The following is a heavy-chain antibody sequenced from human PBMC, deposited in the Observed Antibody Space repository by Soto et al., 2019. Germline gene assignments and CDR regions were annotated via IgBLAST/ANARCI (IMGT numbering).Heavy chain of an antibody. J-gene: IGHJ4*02. CDR2: IVVGSGNT. V-gene: IGHV1-58*01. Sequence: ASVKVSCKASGFTFTSSAVQWVRQARGQRLEWIGWIVVGSGNTNYAQKFQERVTITRDMSTSTAYMGLSSLRSEDTAVYYCAADPDFDWLFNFDYWGQGTLVTVSS. CDR3: AADPDFDWLFNFDY. D-gene: IGHD3-9*01. CDR1: GFTFTSSA.